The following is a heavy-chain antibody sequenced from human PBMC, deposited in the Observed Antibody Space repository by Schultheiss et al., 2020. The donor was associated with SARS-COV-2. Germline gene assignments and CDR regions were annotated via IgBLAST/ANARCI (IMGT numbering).Heavy chain of an antibody. V-gene: IGHV3-21*01. D-gene: IGHD6-19*01. CDR1: GFTFSSYS. CDR2: ISGSGGST. J-gene: IGHJ4*02. Sequence: GGSLRLSCAASGFTFSSYSMNWVRQAPGKGLEWVSAISGSGGSTYYADSVKGRFTISRDNAKNSLYLQMNSLRAEDTAVYYCARDGGSGQFDYWGQGTLVTVSS. CDR3: ARDGGSGQFDY.